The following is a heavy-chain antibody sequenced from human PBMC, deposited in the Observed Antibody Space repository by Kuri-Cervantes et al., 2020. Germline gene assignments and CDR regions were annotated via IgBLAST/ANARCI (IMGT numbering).Heavy chain of an antibody. V-gene: IGHV3-21*01. D-gene: IGHD5-18*01. Sequence: GGSLRLSCAVYGWSFSGYYWSWIRQPPGKGLEWVSSISSSSTYIFYADSVKGRLTISRDNAKNSLFLQMNTLRVEDTAVYYCTRDRDGYSSFDYWGQGTLVTVSS. J-gene: IGHJ4*02. CDR1: GWSFSGYY. CDR2: ISSSSTYI. CDR3: TRDRDGYSSFDY.